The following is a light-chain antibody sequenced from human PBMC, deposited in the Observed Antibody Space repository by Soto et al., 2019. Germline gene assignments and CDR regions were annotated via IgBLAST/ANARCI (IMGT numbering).Light chain of an antibody. Sequence: QSVLTQPPSASGTPGQRVTISCSGSSSNIGSDTINWYQQLPGTAPKLLIYSNNQRPSGLPDRFSGSKSGTSASLAISGLQSEDEADFYCAAWDDSLNAWVFGGGTQLTVL. V-gene: IGLV1-44*01. CDR1: SSNIGSDT. J-gene: IGLJ3*02. CDR2: SNN. CDR3: AAWDDSLNAWV.